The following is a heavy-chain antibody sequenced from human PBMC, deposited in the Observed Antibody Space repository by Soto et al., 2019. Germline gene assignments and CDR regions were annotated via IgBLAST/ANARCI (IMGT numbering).Heavy chain of an antibody. V-gene: IGHV3-21*01. CDR3: AVPQYYYGSGSYGMDV. CDR1: GFTFSSYS. CDR2: ISSSSSYI. D-gene: IGHD3-10*01. Sequence: GGSLRLSCAASGFTFSSYSMNWVRQAPGKGLEWVSSISSSSSYIYYADSVKGRFTISRDNAKNSLYLQMNSLRAEDTAVYYCAVPQYYYGSGSYGMDVWGQGTTVTVSS. J-gene: IGHJ6*02.